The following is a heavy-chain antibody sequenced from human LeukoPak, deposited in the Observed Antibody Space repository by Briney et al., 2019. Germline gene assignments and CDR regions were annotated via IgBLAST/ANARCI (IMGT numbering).Heavy chain of an antibody. Sequence: GGSLRLSCAASGFTFSSYAMHWVRQAPGKGLEWVAVISYDGSNKYYADSVKGRFTISRDNSKNTLYLQMNSLRAEDTAVYYCAKDLWGYYGSATDWFDPWGQGTLVTVSS. D-gene: IGHD3-10*01. CDR1: GFTFSSYA. CDR2: ISYDGSNK. V-gene: IGHV3-30-3*02. J-gene: IGHJ5*02. CDR3: AKDLWGYYGSATDWFDP.